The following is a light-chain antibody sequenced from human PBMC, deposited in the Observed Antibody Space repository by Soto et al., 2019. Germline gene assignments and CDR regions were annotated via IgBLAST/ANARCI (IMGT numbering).Light chain of an antibody. CDR2: WAS. CDR1: QSVLYSSNNKNY. CDR3: QQYFSTPFT. V-gene: IGKV4-1*01. J-gene: IGKJ3*01. Sequence: DIVMTQSPDSLAVSLGERATINCKSSQSVLYSSNNKNYLGWYQQKKGQPPKLLRYWASTRESGVPDRFSASGSGTDFNLTISSLQAEDVAVYYCQQYFSTPFTFGPGTKVDIK.